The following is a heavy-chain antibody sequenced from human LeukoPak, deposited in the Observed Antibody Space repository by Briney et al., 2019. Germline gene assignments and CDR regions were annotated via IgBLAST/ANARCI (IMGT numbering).Heavy chain of an antibody. CDR3: ARQDCSSTSCYYYFDY. Sequence: GESLKISCKGSGYSFTSYWISWVRQMSGKGLEWMGRIDPSDSYTNYSPSFQGHVTISADKSISTAYLQWSSLKASDTAMYYCARQDCSSTSCYYYFDYWGQGTLVTVSS. J-gene: IGHJ4*02. V-gene: IGHV5-10-1*01. CDR2: IDPSDSYT. D-gene: IGHD2-2*01. CDR1: GYSFTSYW.